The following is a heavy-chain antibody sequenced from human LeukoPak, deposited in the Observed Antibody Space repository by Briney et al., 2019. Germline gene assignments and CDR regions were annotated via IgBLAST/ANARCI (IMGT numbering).Heavy chain of an antibody. CDR2: IYSGGST. J-gene: IGHJ4*02. D-gene: IGHD3-10*01. V-gene: IGHV3-66*02. CDR3: ARDGNSYSFAY. CDR1: GFTVSTDY. Sequence: GGSLRLSCAASGFTVSTDYMSWVRQAPGKGLEWVSAIYSGGSTYYADSVKGRFTISRDNSKNTLYLQMNSLRTEDTAIYYCARDGNSYSFAYWGQGSLVTVSS.